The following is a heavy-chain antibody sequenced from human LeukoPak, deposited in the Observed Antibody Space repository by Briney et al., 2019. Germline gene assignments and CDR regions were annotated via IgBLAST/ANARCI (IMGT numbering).Heavy chain of an antibody. CDR3: AREIGYSYGNYYYGMDV. V-gene: IGHV3-53*01. J-gene: IGHJ6*02. CDR2: IYSGGST. D-gene: IGHD5-18*01. CDR1: GFTVSSNY. Sequence: GGSLRLSCAASGFTVSSNYMSWDRQAPGKGLEWVSVIYSGGSTYYADSVKGRFTISRDNSKNTLYLQMNSLRAEDTAVYYCAREIGYSYGNYYYGMDVWGQGTTVIVFS.